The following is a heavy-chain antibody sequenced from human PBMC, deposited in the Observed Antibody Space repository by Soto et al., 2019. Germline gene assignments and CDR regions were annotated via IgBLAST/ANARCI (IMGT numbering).Heavy chain of an antibody. J-gene: IGHJ3*02. CDR1: GFTLSSYW. V-gene: IGHV3-7*01. CDR2: LNQDGSDK. D-gene: IGHD6-13*01. CDR3: ARRSGSSWSTFDI. Sequence: GGSLRLSCAASGFTLSSYWMSWVRQAPGKGLEWVAKLNQDGSDKYYVASVKGRFTISRDNDKNSVYLQMNSLRAEDTALYYCARRSGSSWSTFDIWGQGTMVTVSS.